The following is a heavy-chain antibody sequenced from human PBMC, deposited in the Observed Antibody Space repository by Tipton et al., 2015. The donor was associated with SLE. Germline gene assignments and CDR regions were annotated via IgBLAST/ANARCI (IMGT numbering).Heavy chain of an antibody. Sequence: TLSLTCAVYGGSFSGYYWSWIRQPPGKGLEWIGEINHSGSTNYNPSLKSRVTISVDTSKNQFSLKLSSVTAADTAVYFCARTPPRTSGTSDYWGRGTLVTVSS. CDR2: INHSGST. J-gene: IGHJ4*02. V-gene: IGHV4-34*01. CDR3: ARTPPRTSGTSDY. D-gene: IGHD1-26*01. CDR1: GGSFSGYY.